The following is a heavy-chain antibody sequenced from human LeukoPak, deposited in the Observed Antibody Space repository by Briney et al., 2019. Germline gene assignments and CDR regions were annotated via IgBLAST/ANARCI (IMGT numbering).Heavy chain of an antibody. J-gene: IGHJ4*02. D-gene: IGHD1-26*01. CDR2: IYPGDSDA. Sequence: GESLKISCKGSGYSFTNYWIGWVRQMPGKGLNWMRIIYPGDSDARYSPSFQGQVTISADKSISTAYLQWSSLKASDTAMYYCARRRDLYSGSYYPFDYWGQGTLVTVSS. CDR3: ARRRDLYSGSYYPFDY. CDR1: GYSFTNYW. V-gene: IGHV5-51*01.